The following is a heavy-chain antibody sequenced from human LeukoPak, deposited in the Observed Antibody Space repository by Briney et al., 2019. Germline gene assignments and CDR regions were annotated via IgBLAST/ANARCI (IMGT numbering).Heavy chain of an antibody. J-gene: IGHJ6*03. Sequence: GGSLRLSCAASGFTFSSYWMSWVRQAPGKGLEWVANIKQDGSEKYYVESVKGRFTISRDNAKNSLYLQMNSLRAEDTAVYYCARAGFYSYYYMDVWGKGITVTVSS. CDR2: IKQDGSEK. D-gene: IGHD3-3*01. CDR1: GFTFSSYW. V-gene: IGHV3-7*03. CDR3: ARAGFYSYYYMDV.